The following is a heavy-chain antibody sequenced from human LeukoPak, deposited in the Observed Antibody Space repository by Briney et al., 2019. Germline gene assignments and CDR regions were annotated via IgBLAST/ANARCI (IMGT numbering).Heavy chain of an antibody. CDR1: GFTFSSFW. D-gene: IGHD2-21*02. J-gene: IGHJ4*02. V-gene: IGHV3-74*01. Sequence: GESLSLSCAASGFTFSSFWMHWVRQVPGRGLVWVSLIKSDGSTTDYADSVKGRFTISRDNAKNTLYLQMNSLRVEDTAIYYCARGDFYGDSWGQGTLVTVSS. CDR3: ARGDFYGDS. CDR2: IKSDGSTT.